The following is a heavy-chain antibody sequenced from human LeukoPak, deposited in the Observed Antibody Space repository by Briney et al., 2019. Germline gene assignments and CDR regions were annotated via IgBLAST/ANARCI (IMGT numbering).Heavy chain of an antibody. CDR1: GYTFTGYG. Sequence: ASVKVSCKASGYTFTGYGISWVRQAPGQGLEWMGWISAYNGSTNYAQKPQGRVTMTTDTSTSTAYMELRSLRSDDTAVYYCARESYCSSTSCYPTSSPYYFDYWGQGTLVTVSS. J-gene: IGHJ4*02. V-gene: IGHV1-18*01. CDR3: ARESYCSSTSCYPTSSPYYFDY. D-gene: IGHD2-2*01. CDR2: ISAYNGST.